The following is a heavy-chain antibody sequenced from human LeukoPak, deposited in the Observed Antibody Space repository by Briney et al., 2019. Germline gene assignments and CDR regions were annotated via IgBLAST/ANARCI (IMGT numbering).Heavy chain of an antibody. CDR1: GGSISSYY. V-gene: IGHV4-59*12. CDR3: ARSVSRRGSSGYHETYDY. CDR2: IYYSGST. D-gene: IGHD3-22*01. J-gene: IGHJ4*02. Sequence: SETLSLTCTVSGGSISSYYWSWIRQPPGKGLEWIGYIYYSGSTNYNPSLKSRVTLSLDTSKNQFSLKLTSVTAADTAVYYCARSVSRRGSSGYHETYDYWGQGTLVTVSS.